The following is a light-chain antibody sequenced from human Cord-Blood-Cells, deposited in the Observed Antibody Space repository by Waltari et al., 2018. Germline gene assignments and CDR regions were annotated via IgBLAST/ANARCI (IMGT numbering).Light chain of an antibody. V-gene: IGKV4-1*01. Sequence: DIVMTHPPHPRAVSLGKGATIHDKHVQSVLYSYNNKNYLDWYQQKPGQPPKLLIYWASTRESGVPERFSGSGSGTDFTLTISSLQAEDVAVYYCQQYYSTPHSFGQGTKLEIK. CDR3: QQYYSTPHS. CDR1: QSVLYSYNNKNY. CDR2: WAS. J-gene: IGKJ2*03.